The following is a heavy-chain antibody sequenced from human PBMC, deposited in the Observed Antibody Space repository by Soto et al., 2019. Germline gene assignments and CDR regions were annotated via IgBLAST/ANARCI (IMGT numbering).Heavy chain of an antibody. J-gene: IGHJ4*02. Sequence: LSLTCAVQGGSFSGFFWTWSRQSPGKGLEWIGEINHSGRTNHNPSLKNRVTISVDTSKKQFSLKLSSVTAADTAVYYCARGSYYYDNSGYFHWVQGTPVTVSS. CDR1: GGSFSGFF. D-gene: IGHD3-22*01. CDR3: ARGSYYYDNSGYFH. V-gene: IGHV4-34*01. CDR2: INHSGRT.